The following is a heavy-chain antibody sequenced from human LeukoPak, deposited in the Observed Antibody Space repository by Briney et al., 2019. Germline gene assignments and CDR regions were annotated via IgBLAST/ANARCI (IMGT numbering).Heavy chain of an antibody. CDR2: IYYSGST. D-gene: IGHD5-18*01. CDR3: ARENTAMVQDY. Sequence: SETLSLTCTVSGDSISSTSYYWSWIRQPPGKGLEWIGYIYYSGSTNYNPSLKSRVTISVDTSKNQFSLKLSSVTAADTAVYYCARENTAMVQDYWGQGTLVTVSS. V-gene: IGHV4-61*01. CDR1: GDSISSTSYY. J-gene: IGHJ4*02.